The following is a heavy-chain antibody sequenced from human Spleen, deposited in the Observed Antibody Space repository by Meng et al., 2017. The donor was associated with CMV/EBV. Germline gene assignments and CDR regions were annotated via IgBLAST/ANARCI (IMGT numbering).Heavy chain of an antibody. D-gene: IGHD2-2*01. Sequence: GESLKISCAASGFTFSSYAMSWVRQAPGKGLEWVSAISGSGGSTYYADSVKGRFTISRDNSKNTLYLQMNSLRAEDTAVYYYAKRTINPYYYYYDMDVWGQGTTVTVSS. CDR1: GFTFSSYA. J-gene: IGHJ6*02. CDR2: ISGSGGST. CDR3: AKRTINPYYYYYDMDV. V-gene: IGHV3-23*01.